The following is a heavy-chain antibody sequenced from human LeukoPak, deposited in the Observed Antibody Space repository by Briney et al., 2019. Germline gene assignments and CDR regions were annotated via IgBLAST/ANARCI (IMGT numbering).Heavy chain of an antibody. CDR1: GFTFSSYW. CDR2: IKQDGSEE. Sequence: PGGSLRLSCAASGFTFSSYWMSWVRQAPGEGLEWVANIKQDGSEEYYVDSVKGRFTISRDNAKNSLYLQMNSLRAEDTAVYYCARGYYDILTGYTFDYWGQGTLVTVSS. V-gene: IGHV3-7*03. D-gene: IGHD3-9*01. CDR3: ARGYYDILTGYTFDY. J-gene: IGHJ4*02.